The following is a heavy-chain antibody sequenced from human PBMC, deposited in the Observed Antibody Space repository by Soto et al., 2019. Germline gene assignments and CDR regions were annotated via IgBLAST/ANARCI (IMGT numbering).Heavy chain of an antibody. CDR2: IIPIFGTA. Sequence: QVQLVQSGAEVKKPGSSVKVSCKASGGIFSSYAISWVRQAPGQGLEWMGGIIPIFGTANYAQKFQGRVTITADESTSTAYMELSSLRSEDTAVYYCARDIYYYGSGSYYIWYYGMDVWGQGTTVTVSS. V-gene: IGHV1-69*01. CDR3: ARDIYYYGSGSYYIWYYGMDV. J-gene: IGHJ6*02. CDR1: GGIFSSYA. D-gene: IGHD3-10*01.